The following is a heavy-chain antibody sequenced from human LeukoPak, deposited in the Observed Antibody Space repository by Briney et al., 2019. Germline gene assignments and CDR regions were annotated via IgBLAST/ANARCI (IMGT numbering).Heavy chain of an antibody. V-gene: IGHV3-21*01. CDR3: ARDSWYTWYGGAFDI. J-gene: IGHJ3*02. CDR1: GFTFSSYS. CDR2: IISISSYI. Sequence: GSLRLSCAASGFTFSSYSMNWVRQAPGKGLEWVSSIISISSYIYYADSVKGRVTISRDNAKNSLYLQMTSLRAEDTAVSYCARDSWYTWYGGAFDIWGQGTMVTVSS. D-gene: IGHD1-20*01.